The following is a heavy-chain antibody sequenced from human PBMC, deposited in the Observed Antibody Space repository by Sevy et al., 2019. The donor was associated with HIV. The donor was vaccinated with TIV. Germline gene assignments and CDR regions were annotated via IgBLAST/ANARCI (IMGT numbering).Heavy chain of an antibody. V-gene: IGHV3-23*01. CDR3: AKSRAEWGGYCSGGSCSDFDY. CDR2: ISGSGCST. CDR1: GFTFSSYA. J-gene: IGHJ4*02. D-gene: IGHD2-15*01. Sequence: GGSLRLSCAASGFTFSSYAMYWVRQAPGKGLEWVSAISGSGCSTYYADSVKGRFTISRDNSKNTLYLQMNSLRAEDTAVYYCAKSRAEWGGYCSGGSCSDFDYWGQGTLVTVSS.